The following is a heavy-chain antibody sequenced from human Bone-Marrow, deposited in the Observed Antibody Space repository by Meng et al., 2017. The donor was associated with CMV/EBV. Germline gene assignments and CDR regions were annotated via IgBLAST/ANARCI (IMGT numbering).Heavy chain of an antibody. CDR3: ARGNGGRYCSSTSCYLYGMDV. V-gene: IGHV1-2*02. CDR2: INPNSGGT. Sequence: ASVKVSCKASGYTFTGYYMHWVRQAPGQGLEWMGWINPNSGGTNYAQKFQGRVTMTRDTSISTAYMELSRLRSDDTAVYYCARGNGGRYCSSTSCYLYGMDVWGQGTTVTVSS. D-gene: IGHD2-2*01. CDR1: GYTFTGYY. J-gene: IGHJ6*02.